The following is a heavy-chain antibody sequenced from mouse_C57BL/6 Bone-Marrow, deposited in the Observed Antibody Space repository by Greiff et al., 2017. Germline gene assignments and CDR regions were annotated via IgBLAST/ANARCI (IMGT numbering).Heavy chain of an antibody. CDR3: AREGDGYYYAMDY. Sequence: ESGPGLVKPSQSLSLTCSVTGYSITSGYYWNWIRQFPGNKLEWVGYISYDGSNNYNPSLKNRISITRDASKNQFFLKLNSVTTEDTATYYCAREGDGYYYAMDYWGQGTSVTVSS. V-gene: IGHV3-6*01. CDR2: ISYDGSN. J-gene: IGHJ4*01. D-gene: IGHD2-3*01. CDR1: GYSITSGYY.